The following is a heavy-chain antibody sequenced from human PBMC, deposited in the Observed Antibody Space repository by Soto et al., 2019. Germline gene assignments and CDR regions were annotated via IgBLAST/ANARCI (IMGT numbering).Heavy chain of an antibody. D-gene: IGHD3-22*01. V-gene: IGHV3-48*03. Sequence: PGGSLRLSCAASGFTFSSYEMNWVRQAPGKGLEWVSYISSSGSTIYYADSVKGRFTISRDNAKNSLYLQMNSLRAEDTAVYYCAREWDYYDLNSYFDYWGQGTLVTVSS. CDR1: GFTFSSYE. CDR3: AREWDYYDLNSYFDY. J-gene: IGHJ4*02. CDR2: ISSSGSTI.